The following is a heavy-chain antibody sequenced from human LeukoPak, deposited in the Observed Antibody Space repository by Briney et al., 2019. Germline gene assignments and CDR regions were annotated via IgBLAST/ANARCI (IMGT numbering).Heavy chain of an antibody. CDR3: AKDPVADLEYFDY. CDR2: ISGSGGST. V-gene: IGHV3-23*01. J-gene: IGHJ4*02. D-gene: IGHD6-19*01. Sequence: GGSLRLSCAASGFTFSKYAINWVRQAPGKGLEWVSAISGSGGSTYYADSVKGRFTISRDNSKNTLYLQMNSLRAEDTAVYYCAKDPVADLEYFDYWGQGTLVTVSS. CDR1: GFTFSKYA.